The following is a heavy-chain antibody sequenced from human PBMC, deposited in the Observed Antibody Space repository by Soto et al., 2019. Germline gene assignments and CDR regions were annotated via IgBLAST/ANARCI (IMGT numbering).Heavy chain of an antibody. CDR3: ARDSGGNSENYYGLDV. D-gene: IGHD1-1*01. CDR2: ISASGGTV. V-gene: IGHV3-23*01. J-gene: IGHJ6*02. CDR1: GLTLRGRA. Sequence: EVQLLQSGGGLVQPGVSLRLSCGASGLTLRGRAMSWVRQAPGKGLEWVSFISASGGTVYYADSVKGRFTISRDSSESSVYLHMDNPRADDTAVYYCARDSGGNSENYYGLDVWGHGTTVTVSS.